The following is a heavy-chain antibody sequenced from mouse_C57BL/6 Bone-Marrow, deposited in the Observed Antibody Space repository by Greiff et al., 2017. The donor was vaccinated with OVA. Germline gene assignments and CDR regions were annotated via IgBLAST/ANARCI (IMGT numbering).Heavy chain of an antibody. CDR1: GYTFTSYW. D-gene: IGHD4-1*01. CDR2: INPSDSYT. J-gene: IGHJ3*01. Sequence: VQLQQPGAELVMPGASVKLSCKASGYTFTSYWMHWVKQRPGQGLEWIGEINPSDSYTNYNQKFKGKSTLTVDKSSSTAYMQLSSLTSEDSAVDYCDGLGRRFAYWGQGTLVTVSA. V-gene: IGHV1-69*01. CDR3: DGLGRRFAY.